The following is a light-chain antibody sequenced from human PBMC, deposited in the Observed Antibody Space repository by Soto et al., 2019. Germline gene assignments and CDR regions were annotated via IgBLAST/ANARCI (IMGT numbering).Light chain of an antibody. J-gene: IGLJ2*01. CDR3: QTWGSGIHVV. V-gene: IGLV4-69*01. Sequence: QLVLTQSPSASASLGASVNLTCTLSSEHNSYAIAWHQQQPEKGPRYLMRLNSDGSHSKGDGIPDRFSGSSSGAERYLTISRLQSEDEADYYCQTWGSGIHVVFGGGTKLTVL. CDR2: LNSDGSH. CDR1: SEHNSYA.